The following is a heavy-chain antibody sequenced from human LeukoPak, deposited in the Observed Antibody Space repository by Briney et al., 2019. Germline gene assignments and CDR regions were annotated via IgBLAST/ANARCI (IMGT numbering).Heavy chain of an antibody. D-gene: IGHD3-22*01. CDR1: GGTFNSYT. J-gene: IGHJ4*02. CDR2: IIPILGVA. CDR3: ARGPRDVVIKELVDY. Sequence: SVKVSCKASGGTFNSYTFSWVRQAPGRGLQWMGRIIPILGVANYAQEFQGRVTITADKSTSTVYMELSSLRFEDTAVYYCARGPRDVVIKELVDYWGQGTLVTVSS. V-gene: IGHV1-69*02.